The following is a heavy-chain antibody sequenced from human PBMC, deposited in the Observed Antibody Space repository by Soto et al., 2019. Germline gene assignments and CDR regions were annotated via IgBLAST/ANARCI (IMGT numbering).Heavy chain of an antibody. D-gene: IGHD3-3*01. V-gene: IGHV3-15*01. J-gene: IGHJ5*02. CDR1: GFTFSNAW. CDR2: IKSKTDGGTT. CDR3: TTHPTITIFGVVIIRNWFDP. Sequence: PGGSLRLSCAASGFTFSNAWMSWVRQAPGKGLEWVGRIKSKTDGGTTDYAAPVKGRFTISRDDSKNTLYLQMNSLKTEDIAVYYCTTHPTITIFGVVIIRNWFDPWGQGTLVTVS.